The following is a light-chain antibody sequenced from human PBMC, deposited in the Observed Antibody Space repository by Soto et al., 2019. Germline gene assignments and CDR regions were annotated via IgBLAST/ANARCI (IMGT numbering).Light chain of an antibody. V-gene: IGLV2-8*01. J-gene: IGLJ1*01. CDR3: NAYAGSNNHV. Sequence: QSVLTQPPSASGSPGQSVTISCTGTSSDVGRYNFVSWYQHHPGKAPKLLIYDVNKRPSGVPDRFSGSKSGNTASLTVSGLQAEDEDDYYCNAYAGSNNHVFGTGTKVTVL. CDR2: DVN. CDR1: SSDVGRYNF.